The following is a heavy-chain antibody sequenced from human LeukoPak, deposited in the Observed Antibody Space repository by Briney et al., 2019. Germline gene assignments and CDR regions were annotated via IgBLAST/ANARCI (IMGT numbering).Heavy chain of an antibody. Sequence: PGGSLRLSCAASGFTFSSYAMSWVRQAPGEGLEWVSGISGGGETTYYADSAKGRFTISRDNSKNTLYLQMNSLRAEDTAVYYCAKQLTAGGYYFDYWGQGTLVTVSS. CDR2: ISGGGETT. CDR3: AKQLTAGGYYFDY. D-gene: IGHD6-13*01. J-gene: IGHJ4*02. CDR1: GFTFSSYA. V-gene: IGHV3-23*01.